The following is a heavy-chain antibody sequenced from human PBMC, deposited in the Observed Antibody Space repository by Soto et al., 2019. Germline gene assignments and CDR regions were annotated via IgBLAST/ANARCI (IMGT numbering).Heavy chain of an antibody. Sequence: QVQLVQSGAEVKKPGASVKVSCKAYGYSFTGYDVHWVREAAGQGLEWMGWYNPNSRNTGFAEKFKGRITLTRETSISTDYMELRGLTSDDAPMYYCAIAAGTLHEAFDVWGPGTAVVVSS. D-gene: IGHD1-26*01. CDR1: GYSFTGYD. CDR2: YNPNSRNT. V-gene: IGHV1-8*01. J-gene: IGHJ3*01. CDR3: AIAAGTLHEAFDV.